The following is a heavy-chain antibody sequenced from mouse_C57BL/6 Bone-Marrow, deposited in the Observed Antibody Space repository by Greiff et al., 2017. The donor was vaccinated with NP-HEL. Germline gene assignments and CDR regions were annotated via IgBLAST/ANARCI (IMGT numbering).Heavy chain of an antibody. CDR2: IDPNSGGT. V-gene: IGHV1-72*01. J-gene: IGHJ3*01. Sequence: QVQLKQPGAELVKPGASVKLSCKASGYTFTSYWMHWVKQRPGRGLEWIGRIDPNSGGTKYNEKFKSKATLTVDKPSSTAYMQLSSLTSEDSAVYYCARSHYDYPDWFAYWGQGTLVTVSA. CDR1: GYTFTSYW. CDR3: ARSHYDYPDWFAY. D-gene: IGHD2-4*01.